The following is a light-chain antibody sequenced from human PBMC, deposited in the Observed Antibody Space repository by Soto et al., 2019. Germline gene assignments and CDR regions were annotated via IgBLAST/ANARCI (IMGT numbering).Light chain of an antibody. J-gene: IGKJ5*01. CDR2: GAS. Sequence: EIVMTQSPATLSVSPGERATLSCRASQSVYSNLAWYQHKPGQAPRLLIYGASNRATGIPARFSGSGSGTDFTLTISSLEPEDSAVYYCQQRSNWPSITFGQGTRLEIK. CDR1: QSVYSN. V-gene: IGKV3-11*01. CDR3: QQRSNWPSIT.